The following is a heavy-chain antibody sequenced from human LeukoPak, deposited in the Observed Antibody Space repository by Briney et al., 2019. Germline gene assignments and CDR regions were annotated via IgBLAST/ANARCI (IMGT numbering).Heavy chain of an antibody. CDR1: GGSISGFY. Sequence: SETLSLTCTVSGGSISGFYWSWIRQSPGKGLEWIGYLYYGGSTNYNPSLKSRVTISVDTSKNQFSLKLSSVTAADTAVYYCARGNNSPRGFDLWGRGTLVTVSS. D-gene: IGHD1-14*01. J-gene: IGHJ2*01. V-gene: IGHV4-59*01. CDR2: LYYGGST. CDR3: ARGNNSPRGFDL.